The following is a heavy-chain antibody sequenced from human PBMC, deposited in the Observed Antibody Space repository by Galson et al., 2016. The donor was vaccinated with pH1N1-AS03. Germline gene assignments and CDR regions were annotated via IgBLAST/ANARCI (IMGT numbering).Heavy chain of an antibody. D-gene: IGHD2-21*02. Sequence: SLRLSCAASGFTFKRYWMSWVRQAPGKGLEWVANINQDENEKYCVDSVKGRFTISRDNAKNSLYFEMNSLRAEDTALYYLERESTGTEHIVVVTGRYGYYYMDVWGKGTTVTVSS. CDR2: INQDENEK. V-gene: IGHV3-7*03. CDR3: ERESTGTEHIVVVTGRYGYYYMDV. J-gene: IGHJ6*03. CDR1: GFTFKRYW.